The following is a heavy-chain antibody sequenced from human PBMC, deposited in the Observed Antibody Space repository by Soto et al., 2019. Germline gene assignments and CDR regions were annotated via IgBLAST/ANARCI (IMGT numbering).Heavy chain of an antibody. D-gene: IGHD3-22*01. CDR3: ARQIYDSDTGPNFQYYFDS. J-gene: IGHJ4*02. V-gene: IGHV5-10-1*01. Sequence: GESLKISCKGSGYSFAGYWITWVRQKPGKGLEWMGRLDPSDSQTYYSPSFRGHVTISVTKSITTVFLQWSSLRASDTAMYYCARQIYDSDTGPNFQYYFDSWGQGTPVTVSS. CDR2: LDPSDSQT. CDR1: GYSFAGYW.